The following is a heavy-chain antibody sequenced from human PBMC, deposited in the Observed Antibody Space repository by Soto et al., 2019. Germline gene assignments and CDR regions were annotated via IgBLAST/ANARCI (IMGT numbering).Heavy chain of an antibody. J-gene: IGHJ4*02. Sequence: QVQLVQSGAEVKKPGASVKVSCKASGYDFSSYGINWVRQAPGQGLEWMGWISASNGNRDYAQQFQRRVTMTSDTSRTTAYMELRSLRSDDTAVYYCVRDPQRNDYWGQGTLVNVSS. CDR1: GYDFSSYG. D-gene: IGHD2-2*01. CDR3: VRDPQRNDY. V-gene: IGHV1-18*04. CDR2: ISASNGNR.